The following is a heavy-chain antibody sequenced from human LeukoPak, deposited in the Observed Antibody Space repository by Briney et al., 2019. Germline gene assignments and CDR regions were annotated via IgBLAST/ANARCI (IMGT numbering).Heavy chain of an antibody. CDR2: ISGSGGST. J-gene: IGHJ4*02. V-gene: IGHV3-23*01. Sequence: PAGSLSLSCAASGFTFSSNAMSWVRQAPGQGLEWVSTISGSGGSTSYADSVKGRSTTSRDNTNTTLYLQMISLRAADTAASYCAKNHRDILPGYGLICDYWGQGTLVTVSS. CDR1: GFTFSSNA. D-gene: IGHD3-9*01. CDR3: AKNHRDILPGYGLICDY.